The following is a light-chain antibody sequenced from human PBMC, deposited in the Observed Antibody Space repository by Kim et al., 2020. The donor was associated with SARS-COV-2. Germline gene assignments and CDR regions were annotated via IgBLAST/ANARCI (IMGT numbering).Light chain of an antibody. V-gene: IGKV3-11*01. Sequence: EIVLTQSPATLSLSPVERATLSCRASQTIDSYLAWYQQKPGQAPRLLIYDASNRATGIPARFSGSGSGTDFTLTISSLEPEDFAVYYCQQRSDWSITFGQGTRLEIK. CDR1: QTIDSY. J-gene: IGKJ5*01. CDR3: QQRSDWSIT. CDR2: DAS.